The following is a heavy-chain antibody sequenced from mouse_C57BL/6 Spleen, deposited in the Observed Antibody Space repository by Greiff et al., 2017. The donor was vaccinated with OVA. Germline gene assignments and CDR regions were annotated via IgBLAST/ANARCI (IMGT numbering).Heavy chain of an antibody. J-gene: IGHJ2*01. D-gene: IGHD4-1*01. V-gene: IGHV5-4*01. CDR2: ISDGGSYT. CDR1: GFTFSSYA. Sequence: EVQVVESGGGLVKPGGSLKLSCAASGFTFSSYAMSWVRQTPEKRLEWVATISDGGSYTYYPDNVKGRFTISRDNAKNNLYLQMSHLKSEDTAMYYCARTGEHFDYWGQGTTLTVSS. CDR3: ARTGEHFDY.